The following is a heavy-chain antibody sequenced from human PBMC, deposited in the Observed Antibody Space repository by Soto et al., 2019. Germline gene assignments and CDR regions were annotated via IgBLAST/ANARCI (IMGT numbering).Heavy chain of an antibody. J-gene: IGHJ6*02. V-gene: IGHV3-30*18. CDR3: AKDIAVAGLHYYYYYGMDV. D-gene: IGHD6-19*01. CDR2: ISYDGSNK. CDR1: GFTFSSYG. Sequence: GGSLRLSCAASGFTFSSYGMHWVRQAPGKGLEWVAVISYDGSNKYYADSVKGRFTISRDNSKNTLYLQMNSLRAEDTAVYYCAKDIAVAGLHYYYYYGMDVWGQGTTVTVSS.